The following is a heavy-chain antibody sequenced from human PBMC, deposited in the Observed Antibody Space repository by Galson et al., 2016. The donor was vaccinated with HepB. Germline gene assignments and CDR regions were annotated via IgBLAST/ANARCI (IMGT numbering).Heavy chain of an antibody. D-gene: IGHD5-12*01. Sequence: SLRLSCAASGFTFSIYATSWVRQAPGKGLEWVSAISGSGGTTYYADSVKGRFTISRDNSKNTLYLQMNSLRAEDTAVYYCAKFRVATSNPGNVDYWGQGTLVTVSS. V-gene: IGHV3-23*01. CDR2: ISGSGGTT. CDR1: GFTFSIYA. J-gene: IGHJ4*02. CDR3: AKFRVATSNPGNVDY.